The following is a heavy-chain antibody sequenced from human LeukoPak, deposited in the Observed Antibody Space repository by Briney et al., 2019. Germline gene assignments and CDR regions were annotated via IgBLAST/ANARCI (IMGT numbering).Heavy chain of an antibody. CDR1: GYTFTSYY. D-gene: IGHD2-2*02. J-gene: IGHJ4*02. V-gene: IGHV1-46*01. CDR2: INPSGGST. CDR3: ARDLSARLLYNTRALDY. Sequence: ASVSVSCTASGYTFTSYYMHWVRQAPGQGLEWMGVINPSGGSTIYAQKFQGRVTMTRDTSTSTVYMELSSLRSEDTAVYYCARDLSARLLYNTRALDYWGQGTLVTVSS.